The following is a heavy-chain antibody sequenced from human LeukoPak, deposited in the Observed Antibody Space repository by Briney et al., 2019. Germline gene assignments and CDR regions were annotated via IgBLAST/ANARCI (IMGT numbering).Heavy chain of an antibody. CDR1: GFTFSSYS. Sequence: GGSLRLSCAASGFTFSSYSMNWVRQAPGKGLEWVSYISSSSSTIYYADSVKGRFTISRDNAKNSLYPQMNSLRAEDTAVYYCASAPADYYYYMDVWGKGTTVTVSS. J-gene: IGHJ6*03. CDR3: ASAPADYYYYMDV. V-gene: IGHV3-48*01. CDR2: ISSSSSTI.